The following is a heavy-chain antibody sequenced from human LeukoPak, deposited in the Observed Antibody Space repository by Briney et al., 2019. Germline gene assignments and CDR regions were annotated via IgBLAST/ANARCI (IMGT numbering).Heavy chain of an antibody. CDR2: ISGSGGST. CDR1: GFTFSSYA. CDR3: AKPLLSTGYYDILTGYIPGDY. V-gene: IGHV3-23*01. D-gene: IGHD3-9*01. J-gene: IGHJ4*02. Sequence: GGSLRLSCAASGFTFSSYAMSWVRQAPGKGLEWVSAISGSGGSTYYADSVKGRFTISRDNSKNTLYLQMNSLRAEDTAVYYCAKPLLSTGYYDILTGYIPGDYWGQGTPVTVSS.